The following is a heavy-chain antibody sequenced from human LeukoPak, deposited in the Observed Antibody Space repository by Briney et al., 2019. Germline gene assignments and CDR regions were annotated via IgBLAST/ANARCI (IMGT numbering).Heavy chain of an antibody. D-gene: IGHD3-22*01. V-gene: IGHV1-18*01. CDR2: ISAYNGNT. CDR1: GYTFTSYG. Sequence: GASVKASCKASGYTFTSYGISRVRQAPGQGLEWMGWISAYNGNTNYAQKLQGRVTMTTDTSTSTAYMELRSLRSDDTAVYYCARAVVYYYDSSGYPNYYYYMDVWGKGTTVTVSS. J-gene: IGHJ6*03. CDR3: ARAVVYYYDSSGYPNYYYYMDV.